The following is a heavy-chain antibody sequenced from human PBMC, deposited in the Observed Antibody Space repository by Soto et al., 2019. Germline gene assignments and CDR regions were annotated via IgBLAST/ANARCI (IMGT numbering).Heavy chain of an antibody. D-gene: IGHD5-18*01. CDR1: GSSFTTYY. V-gene: IGHV4-34*02. CDR3: LMVTYSGLDV. Sequence: QVQLQQWGAGLLKPSETLSLTCALSGSSFTTYYWTWIRQPPGKGVDWIGEINNRGNTNYNPSLKSRVTISLDTSKTQFSLKLTSVTAADTAVYYCLMVTYSGLDVWGQGTTVTVSS. CDR2: INNRGNT. J-gene: IGHJ6*02.